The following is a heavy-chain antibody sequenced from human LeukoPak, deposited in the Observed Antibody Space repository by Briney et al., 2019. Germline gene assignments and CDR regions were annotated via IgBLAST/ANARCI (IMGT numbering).Heavy chain of an antibody. V-gene: IGHV4-39*01. D-gene: IGHD6-13*01. CDR1: SGSICSSGYY. Sequence: SETLSLTCTVSSGSICSSGYYWGWLRQSPGKGLEWIGVINSGGSTYYNPSLKGRLSISVDTSNNQFSLELSSVTAADTAVYYCARQRAADAFDIWGQGTLVIV. J-gene: IGHJ3*02. CDR3: ARQRAADAFDI. CDR2: INSGGST.